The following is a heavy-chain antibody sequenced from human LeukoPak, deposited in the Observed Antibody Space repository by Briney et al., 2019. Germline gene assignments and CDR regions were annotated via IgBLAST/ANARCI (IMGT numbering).Heavy chain of an antibody. V-gene: IGHV3-49*04. D-gene: IGHD2-15*01. J-gene: IGHJ4*02. CDR2: IRSKAYGGTT. CDR1: GFTFGDYA. CDR3: ARDRHSLFDY. Sequence: GGSLRLSCTASGFTFGDYAMSWVRQAPGEGLEWVGFIRSKAYGGTTEYAASVEGRFIISRDDSKSIAYLQMNSLKTDDTAVYYCARDRHSLFDYWGQGTLVTVSS.